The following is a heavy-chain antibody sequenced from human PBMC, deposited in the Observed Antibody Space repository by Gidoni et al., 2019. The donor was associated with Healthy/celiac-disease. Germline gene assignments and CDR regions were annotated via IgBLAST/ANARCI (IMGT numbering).Heavy chain of an antibody. CDR1: GFTFSGSA. Sequence: EVQLVESGGGLVQPGGPLKLSCAASGFTFSGSAMHWVRQASGKGLEWVGRIRSKANSYATAYAASVKGRFTISRDDSKNTAYLQMNSLKTEDTAVYYCTTNIAVAGSFDYWGQGTLVTVSS. CDR2: IRSKANSYAT. D-gene: IGHD6-19*01. CDR3: TTNIAVAGSFDY. J-gene: IGHJ4*02. V-gene: IGHV3-73*01.